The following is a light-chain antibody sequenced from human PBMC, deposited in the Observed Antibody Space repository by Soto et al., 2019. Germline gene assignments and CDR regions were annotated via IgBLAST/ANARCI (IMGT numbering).Light chain of an antibody. V-gene: IGLV2-14*01. Sequence: QSVLTQPASVSGSPGQSITISCTGTSSDIGNFNYVSWYQQHPGQAPKLMIYEVSNRPSGVSNRFSASKSGNTASLTISGLQAEDEADYYCSSYTSSTTVMFGGGTKLTVL. CDR2: EVS. CDR3: SSYTSSTTVM. J-gene: IGLJ3*02. CDR1: SSDIGNFNY.